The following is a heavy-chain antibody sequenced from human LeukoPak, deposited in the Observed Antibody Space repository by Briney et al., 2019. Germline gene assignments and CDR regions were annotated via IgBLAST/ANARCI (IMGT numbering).Heavy chain of an antibody. D-gene: IGHD4-17*01. J-gene: IGHJ4*02. CDR3: ARVPGYGDFVFDY. CDR2: IYYSGST. Sequence: SETLSLTCTVSGGSISSYYWSWIRQPPGKALEWIGYIYYSGSTNYNPSLKSRVTISVDTSKNQFSLKLSSVTAADTAVYYCARVPGYGDFVFDYWGQGTLVTVSS. V-gene: IGHV4-59*01. CDR1: GGSISSYY.